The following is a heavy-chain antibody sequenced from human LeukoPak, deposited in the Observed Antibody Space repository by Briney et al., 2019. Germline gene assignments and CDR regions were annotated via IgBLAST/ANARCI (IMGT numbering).Heavy chain of an antibody. CDR1: GFTVSNAW. J-gene: IGHJ4*02. CDR2: IKSKTDGGTT. Sequence: GGSLRLSCAASGFTVSNAWMNWVRQAPGKGLEWVDRIKSKTDGGTTDYAAPVKGRFTVSRDDSKNTLFLQMNSLETEDTAVYYCTHYTVTTSFDYWGQGTLVTVSS. D-gene: IGHD4-11*01. V-gene: IGHV3-15*07. CDR3: THYTVTTSFDY.